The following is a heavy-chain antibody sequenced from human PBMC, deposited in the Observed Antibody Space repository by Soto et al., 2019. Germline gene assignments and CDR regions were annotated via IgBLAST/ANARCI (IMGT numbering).Heavy chain of an antibody. V-gene: IGHV3-53*01. CDR3: ASCRYTASCSGRFLYC. CDR2: LYTGTDT. CDR1: GFTVSSTY. J-gene: IGHJ4*02. D-gene: IGHD2-15*01. Sequence: PGGSLRLSCAASGFTVSSTYLTWVRQAPGKGQEWVAILYTGTDTVYADSVKGRFTISRDSSKNTFYLQMNSLRAEDTAMYFCASCRYTASCSGRFLYCWGQGCLVTVSS.